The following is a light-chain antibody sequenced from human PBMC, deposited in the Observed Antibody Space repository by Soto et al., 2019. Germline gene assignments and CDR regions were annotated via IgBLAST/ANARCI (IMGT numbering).Light chain of an antibody. CDR1: QSVRSN. J-gene: IGKJ2*02. CDR3: QQYNDWPRCP. CDR2: GAT. V-gene: IGKV3-15*01. Sequence: EILMTQSPATLSVSPGERATLSCRASQSVRSNLAWYQQKPGQAPRLLIFGATTRATGMPARFSGSGSGTEVPPTNSSFQYEDFGVYYCQQYNDWPRCPFGQGTKLEIK.